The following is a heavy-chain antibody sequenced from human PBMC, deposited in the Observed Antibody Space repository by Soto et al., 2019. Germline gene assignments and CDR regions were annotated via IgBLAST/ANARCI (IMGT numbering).Heavy chain of an antibody. D-gene: IGHD2-8*02. CDR2: ITSSGGST. Sequence: EVQLLESGGGLVQPGGSLRLSCAASGLTFSSYAMTWVRQAPGKGLEWVSVITSSGGSTYYADSVKGRFTISRDNSQNTLVLQMKSLRVEDTAIYYRAKARFTGLGDSWGQGTLVSVSS. V-gene: IGHV3-23*01. J-gene: IGHJ4*02. CDR3: AKARFTGLGDS. CDR1: GLTFSSYA.